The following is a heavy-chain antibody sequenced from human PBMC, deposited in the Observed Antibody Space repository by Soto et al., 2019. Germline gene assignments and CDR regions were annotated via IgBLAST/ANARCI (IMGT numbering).Heavy chain of an antibody. D-gene: IGHD3-3*01. Sequence: ETLSLTCTVSGGSMSNYYWSWIRQPPGKGLEWIGYIYYSGSTNYNPSLKSRVTISVDTSKNQFSLKLSSVTAADTAVYYCARAYYDFWSGYWRWFDPWGQGTLVTVSS. CDR1: GGSMSNYY. V-gene: IGHV4-59*01. CDR2: IYYSGST. CDR3: ARAYYDFWSGYWRWFDP. J-gene: IGHJ5*02.